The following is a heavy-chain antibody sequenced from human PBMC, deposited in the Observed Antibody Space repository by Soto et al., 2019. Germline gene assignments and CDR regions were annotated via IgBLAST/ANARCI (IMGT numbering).Heavy chain of an antibody. CDR1: GGSISSYY. Sequence: SETLSLTCSVSGGSISSYYWSWIRQPAGKGLEWIGRIYTSGSTNYNPSLKSRVTMSVDTSKNQFSLKLSSVTAADTAVYYCARDRGSSSSRDFGYYYYGMDVWGQGTTITVSS. J-gene: IGHJ6*02. V-gene: IGHV4-4*07. CDR3: ARDRGSSSSRDFGYYYYGMDV. CDR2: IYTSGST. D-gene: IGHD6-6*01.